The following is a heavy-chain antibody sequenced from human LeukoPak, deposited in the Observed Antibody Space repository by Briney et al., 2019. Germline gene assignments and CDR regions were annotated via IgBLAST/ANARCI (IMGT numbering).Heavy chain of an antibody. V-gene: IGHV1-69*13. CDR2: IIPIFGTA. D-gene: IGHD6-13*01. CDR1: RGTFTSYA. J-gene: IGHJ5*02. CDR3: ARAAYSSSWYFWFDP. Sequence: SVKVSCKASRGTFTSYAISWVPQAPGQGLEWMGGIIPIFGTANYAQKFQGRVTITAAESTSTAYMELSSLRSEDTAVYYCARAAYSSSWYFWFDPWGQGTLVTVSS.